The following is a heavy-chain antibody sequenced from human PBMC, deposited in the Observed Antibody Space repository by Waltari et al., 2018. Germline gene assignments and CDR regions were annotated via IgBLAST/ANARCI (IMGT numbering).Heavy chain of an antibody. CDR3: AGGELDYDYHYYMDV. CDR2: VYNSGST. J-gene: IGHJ6*03. Sequence: QVQLHESGPGLVKPSETLSLTCTVSGGSVSRGSYYWSWIRRPPGKGLEWFGCVYNSGSTNCSPSLKSRVTISLNTSKNHFSLELSSVTAADTAIYYCAGGELDYDYHYYMDVWGTGTTVTVSS. D-gene: IGHD3-16*01. V-gene: IGHV4-61*03. CDR1: GGSVSRGSYY.